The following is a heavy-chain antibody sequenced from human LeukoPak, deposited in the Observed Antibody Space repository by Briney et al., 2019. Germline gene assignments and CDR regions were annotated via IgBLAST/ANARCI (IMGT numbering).Heavy chain of an antibody. D-gene: IGHD3-3*01. V-gene: IGHV3-30*02. J-gene: IGHJ6*04. CDR1: EFTFSTYG. CDR2: IRYDASNK. CDR3: AKGGYDFWSGFSYMDV. Sequence: GGSLRLSCAASEFTFSTYGMHWVRQAPGKGLEWVAFIRYDASNKYYADSVKGRFTISRDNSKNTLYLQMNSLRADDTAVYYCAKGGYDFWSGFSYMDVWGKGTTVTVSS.